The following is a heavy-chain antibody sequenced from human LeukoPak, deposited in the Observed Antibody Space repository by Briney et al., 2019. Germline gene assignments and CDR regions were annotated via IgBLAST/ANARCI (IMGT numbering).Heavy chain of an antibody. V-gene: IGHV1-8*02. J-gene: IGHJ4*02. Sequence: ASVKVSCKASGYTFTGYYMHWVRQAPGQGLEWMGRINPNSGNTGYAQKFQGRVTMTRNTSISTAYMELSSLRSEDTAVYYCARGPYYDNTLPVGFDYWGQGTLVTVSS. CDR1: GYTFTGYY. D-gene: IGHD3-22*01. CDR2: INPNSGNT. CDR3: ARGPYYDNTLPVGFDY.